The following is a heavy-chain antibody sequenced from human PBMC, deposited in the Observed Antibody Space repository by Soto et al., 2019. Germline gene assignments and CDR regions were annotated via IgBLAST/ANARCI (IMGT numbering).Heavy chain of an antibody. CDR2: IYWHDDK. CDR3: AHRGGAAVGLYYFDY. J-gene: IGHJ4*02. D-gene: IGHD6-13*01. CDR1: GFSLSTTGVG. V-gene: IGHV2-5*01. Sequence: QITLKESGPTLVKPTQTLTLTCTFSGFSLSTTGVGVSWIRQPPGKALEWLALIYWHDDKRYSPSLKSRLTITEDTSKNQVVHTMTNMDPVDTATYYCAHRGGAAVGLYYFDYWGQVALVTVSS.